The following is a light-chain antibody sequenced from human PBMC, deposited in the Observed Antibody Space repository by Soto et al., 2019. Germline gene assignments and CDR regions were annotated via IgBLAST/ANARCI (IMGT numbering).Light chain of an antibody. CDR3: QQYNNWPPT. J-gene: IGKJ1*01. V-gene: IGKV3-15*01. CDR1: QSVSSN. Sequence: EIVMTQSPGTLSVSPGERATLSCRASQSVSSNLAWYQQKPGQAPRLLIHGASTRATVIPAGFSGSGSGTEFTLTISSLQSEDFAVYYCQQYNNWPPTFGQGTKVDIK. CDR2: GAS.